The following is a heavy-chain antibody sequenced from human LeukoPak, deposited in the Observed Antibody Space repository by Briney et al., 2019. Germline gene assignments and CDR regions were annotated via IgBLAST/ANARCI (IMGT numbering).Heavy chain of an antibody. CDR2: FDPDDGET. V-gene: IGHV1-24*01. CDR3: ATSGKYSGYNWFDP. J-gene: IGHJ5*02. Sequence: RASLKLSCTVSGYTLTELSMHWVRQAHGKGLEWVGGFDPDDGETIYAHKFQGRVTMTEDTSTGTAYMELSSLRSEDTAVYYCATSGKYSGYNWFDPWGQGTLVTVSS. CDR1: GYTLTELS. D-gene: IGHD5-12*01.